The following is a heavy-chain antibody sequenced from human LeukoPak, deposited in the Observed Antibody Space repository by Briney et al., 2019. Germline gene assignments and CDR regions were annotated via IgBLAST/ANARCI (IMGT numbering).Heavy chain of an antibody. CDR2: IFYSGST. Sequence: PSETLSLTCTVSSGSISTSNYYWGWVRQPPGKALEWIGNIFYSGSTYYSPSLKSRVTISVDTSKNQFSLKLSSVTAADTAVYYCARMPVVVPAPMDWGQGTLVTVSS. V-gene: IGHV4-39*07. CDR3: ARMPVVVPAPMD. CDR1: SGSISTSNYY. D-gene: IGHD2-2*01. J-gene: IGHJ4*02.